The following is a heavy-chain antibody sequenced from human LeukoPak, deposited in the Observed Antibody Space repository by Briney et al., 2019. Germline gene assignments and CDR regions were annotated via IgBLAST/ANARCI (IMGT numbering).Heavy chain of an antibody. Sequence: ASVKVSCKASGYTFTGYYIHWVRQAPGQGLEWMGWINPNSGGTRYAQKFQGGVTMTRDTSISTAYMELSRLRSDDTAVYYCARGVTGIYYYYYMDVWGKGTTVTVSS. CDR2: INPNSGGT. V-gene: IGHV1-2*02. CDR3: ARGVTGIYYYYYMDV. CDR1: GYTFTGYY. D-gene: IGHD3-10*01. J-gene: IGHJ6*03.